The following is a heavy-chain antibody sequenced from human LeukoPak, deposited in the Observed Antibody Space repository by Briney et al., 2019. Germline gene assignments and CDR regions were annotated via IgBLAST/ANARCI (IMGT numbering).Heavy chain of an antibody. V-gene: IGHV4-34*01. D-gene: IGHD3-10*01. CDR3: ARGHSMVRGYHWDWKGGSTLGY. CDR2: INHSGST. CDR1: GGSFSGYY. J-gene: IGHJ4*02. Sequence: SETLSLTCAVYGGSFSGYYWSWIRQPPGMGLEWIGEINHSGSTNYNPSLKSRVTISVDTSKNQFSLKLSSVTAADTAVYYCARGHSMVRGYHWDWKGGSTLGYWGQGTLVTVSS.